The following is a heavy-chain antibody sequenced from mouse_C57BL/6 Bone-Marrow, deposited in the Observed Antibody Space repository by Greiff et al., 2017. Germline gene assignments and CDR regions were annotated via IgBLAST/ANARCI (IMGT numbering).Heavy chain of an antibody. CDR3: ARVEFDGSSGHWYFDV. Sequence: VQLQQSGPELVKPGASVKLSCTASGFTFTSYDINWVKQRPGPGLEWIGWIYPRDGSPQYNEKFKVKATLTVDPSSSTAYMELHSLTSEDSAVYYCARVEFDGSSGHWYFDVWGTGTTDTV. J-gene: IGHJ1*03. D-gene: IGHD1-1*01. CDR2: IYPRDGSP. V-gene: IGHV1-85*01. CDR1: GFTFTSYD.